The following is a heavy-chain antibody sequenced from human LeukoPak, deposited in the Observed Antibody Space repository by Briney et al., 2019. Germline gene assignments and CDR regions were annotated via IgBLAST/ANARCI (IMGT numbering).Heavy chain of an antibody. J-gene: IGHJ3*02. V-gene: IGHV4-4*09. D-gene: IGHD2-2*01. Sequence: SETLSLTCTVSGSISGYYWSWIRQPPGKGLEWIGYIYTSGSTNYNPSLESRVTISVDTSKNQFSLDLSSVTAADTAVYYCARQKCTSTSCLTKNAFGIWGQGTMVIVSS. CDR3: ARQKCTSTSCLTKNAFGI. CDR1: GSISGYY. CDR2: IYTSGST.